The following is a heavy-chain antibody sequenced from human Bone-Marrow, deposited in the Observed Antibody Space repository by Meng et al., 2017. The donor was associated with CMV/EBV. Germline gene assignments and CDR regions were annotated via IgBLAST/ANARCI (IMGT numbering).Heavy chain of an antibody. CDR2: ISSSTTYI. V-gene: IGHV3-21*01. CDR1: GFTFSNSA. J-gene: IGHJ3*02. CDR3: ARDQDCSSASCYLVWAFDI. D-gene: IGHD2-2*01. Sequence: GGSLRLSCAASGFTFSNSAMSWVRQAPGKGLEWVSSISSSTTYIYYADSVKGRFTISRDNAKNPLYLQMNSLRAEDTAVYYCARDQDCSSASCYLVWAFDIWGQGTMVTVSS.